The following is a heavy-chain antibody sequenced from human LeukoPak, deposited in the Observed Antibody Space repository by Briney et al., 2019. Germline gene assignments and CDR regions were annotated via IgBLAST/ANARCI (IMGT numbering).Heavy chain of an antibody. CDR1: GYTFTSYD. Sequence: ASVKVSCKASGYTFTSYDINWVRQATGQGLEWMGWMNPNSGNTGYAQKFQGRVTITRNTSISTAYMELSSLRSEDTAVYYCARGGGRAIFGVVTNWFDPWGQGTLVTVSS. CDR2: MNPNSGNT. CDR3: ARGGGRAIFGVVTNWFDP. V-gene: IGHV1-8*03. D-gene: IGHD3-3*01. J-gene: IGHJ5*02.